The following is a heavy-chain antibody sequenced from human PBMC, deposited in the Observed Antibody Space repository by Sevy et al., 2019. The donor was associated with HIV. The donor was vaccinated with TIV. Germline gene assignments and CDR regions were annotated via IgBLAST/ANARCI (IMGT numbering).Heavy chain of an antibody. D-gene: IGHD6-19*01. CDR1: GGSISSYY. J-gene: IGHJ6*02. CDR2: IDYSGST. CDR3: ARSDSSGWCKNYYYYGMDV. Sequence: WETLSLTCTVSGGSISSYYWSWIQQPPGKELEWIGYIDYSGSTNYNPSLKSRVTISVDTSKNQFSLKLSSVTAADTAEYYCARSDSSGWCKNYYYYGMDVWGQGTTVTVSS. V-gene: IGHV4-59*01.